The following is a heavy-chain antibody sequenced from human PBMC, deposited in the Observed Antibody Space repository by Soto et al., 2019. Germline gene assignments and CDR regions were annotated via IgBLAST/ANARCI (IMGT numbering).Heavy chain of an antibody. CDR2: ISYDGSNK. Sequence: GGSLRLSCAASGFTFSSYAMHWVRQAPGKGLEWVAVISYDGSNKYYADSVKGRFTISRDNSKNTLYLQMNSLRAEDTAVYYCASFNYYGSGSYFPAGAYYYYGMDVWGQGTTVTVSS. J-gene: IGHJ6*02. V-gene: IGHV3-30-3*01. CDR3: ASFNYYGSGSYFPAGAYYYYGMDV. D-gene: IGHD3-10*01. CDR1: GFTFSSYA.